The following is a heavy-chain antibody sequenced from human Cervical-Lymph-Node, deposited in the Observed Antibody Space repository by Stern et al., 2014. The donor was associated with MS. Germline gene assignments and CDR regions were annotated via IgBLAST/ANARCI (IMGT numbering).Heavy chain of an antibody. J-gene: IGHJ4*02. Sequence: QVQLVQSGAEVKKPGASVKVSCKASGYTFTSYAMHWVRQAPGQRLEWIGWINAGNGNTKYSQKFQGRVTINRDTSASTAYMELSSLRSEDTAVYYCARNRVWGGTDYWGQGTLVTVSS. CDR1: GYTFTSYA. CDR2: INAGNGNT. D-gene: IGHD3-16*01. V-gene: IGHV1-3*01. CDR3: ARNRVWGGTDY.